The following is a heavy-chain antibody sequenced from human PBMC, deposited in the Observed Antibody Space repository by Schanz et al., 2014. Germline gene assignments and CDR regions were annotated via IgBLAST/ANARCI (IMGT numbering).Heavy chain of an antibody. V-gene: IGHV3-23*01. CDR1: GFTFTNYA. CDR3: AKDVRPVANTVHFYYMDV. CDR2: ISGSGGDSV. D-gene: IGHD6-19*01. Sequence: EVQLLESGGGLVQPGGSLRLSCAASGFTFTNYAMTWVRQAPGKGLEWLSHISGSGGDSVDYADSVKGRFTISRDNTRNSLYLQMNSLRAEYTAVYYCAKDVRPVANTVHFYYMDVWGQGTTVTDSS. J-gene: IGHJ6*02.